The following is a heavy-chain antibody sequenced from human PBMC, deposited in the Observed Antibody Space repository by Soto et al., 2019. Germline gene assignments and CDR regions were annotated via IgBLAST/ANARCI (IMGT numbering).Heavy chain of an antibody. J-gene: IGHJ6*02. D-gene: IGHD5-12*01. V-gene: IGHV4-59*01. CDR3: ARVEMATPGAYYYYYYGMDV. CDR1: GGSSSGYS. CDR2: IYYSGST. Sequence: SETLSLTCAVYGGSSSGYSLSWIRQPPGKGLEWIGYIYYSGSTNYNPSLKSRVTISVDTSKNQFSLKLSSVTAADTAVYYCARVEMATPGAYYYYYYGMDVWGQGTTVTVSS.